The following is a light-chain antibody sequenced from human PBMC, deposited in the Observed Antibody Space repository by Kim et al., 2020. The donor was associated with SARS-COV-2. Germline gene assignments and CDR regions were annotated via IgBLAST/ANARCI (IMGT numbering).Light chain of an antibody. Sequence: ELTQPPSASGTPGQRVTISCSGSSSNIGSNTVNWYQQLPGTAPKLLIYSNNQRPSGVPDRFSGSKSGTSASLAISGLQSEDEADYYCAAWDDSLNGVVFGGGTHLTVL. CDR1: SSNIGSNT. V-gene: IGLV1-44*01. CDR3: AAWDDSLNGVV. CDR2: SNN. J-gene: IGLJ2*01.